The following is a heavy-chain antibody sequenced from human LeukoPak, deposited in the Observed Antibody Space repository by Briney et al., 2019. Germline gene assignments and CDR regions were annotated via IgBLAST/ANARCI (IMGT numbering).Heavy chain of an antibody. CDR1: GFTFSSYA. CDR3: ARGRYPGDAAFDI. CDR2: ISYDGTNK. Sequence: GRSLRLSCAASGFTFSSYAMHWVRQSPGRGLEWVALISYDGTNKYYADSVKGRFTISRDNSKNTLYLQMNSLRAEDTAVYYCARGRYPGDAAFDIWGQGTMVTVSS. J-gene: IGHJ3*02. V-gene: IGHV3-30-3*01. D-gene: IGHD1-14*01.